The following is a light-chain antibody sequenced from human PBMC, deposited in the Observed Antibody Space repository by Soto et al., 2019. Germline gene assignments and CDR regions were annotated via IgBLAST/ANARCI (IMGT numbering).Light chain of an antibody. Sequence: DIQMTQSPSYLSASVGDRVTITCRASQSITTYLNWYQHKPGKEPTHLMHDASCLDSGVPSRFSGSGSGTDFTLTISSLQPEDFSTYYCRQSARTPRTFGQG. CDR1: QSITTY. CDR3: RQSARTPRT. V-gene: IGKV1-39*01. J-gene: IGKJ1*01. CDR2: DAS.